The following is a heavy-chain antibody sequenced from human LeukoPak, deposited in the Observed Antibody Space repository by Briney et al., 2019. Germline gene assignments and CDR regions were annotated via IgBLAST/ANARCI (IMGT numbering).Heavy chain of an antibody. V-gene: IGHV4-59*01. CDR3: ARGRGHRVLIPSFTFDY. J-gene: IGHJ4*02. CDR2: IYYSGST. CDR1: GGSFSGYY. D-gene: IGHD3-10*01. Sequence: SETLSLTCAVYGGSFSGYYWSWIRQPPVKGLEWIGYIYYSGSTNYNPSLKSRVTISVDTSKNQFSLKLSSVTAADTAVYYCARGRGHRVLIPSFTFDYWGQGTLVTVSS.